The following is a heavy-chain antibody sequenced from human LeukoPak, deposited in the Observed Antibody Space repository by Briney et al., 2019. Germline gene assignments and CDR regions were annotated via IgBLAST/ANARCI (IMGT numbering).Heavy chain of an antibody. V-gene: IGHV1-18*01. CDR3: ARDSGEYYFDY. J-gene: IGHJ4*02. CDR2: ISANDGKT. Sequence: ASVKVSCKASGFVFTSYGFTWVRQAPGQGLEWMGWISANDGKTHYSERHQGRVTMSTDTVTSTAYMELRSLRSDDTAVYYCARDSGEYYFDYWGQGTLVTVSS. D-gene: IGHD2-15*01. CDR1: GFVFTSYG.